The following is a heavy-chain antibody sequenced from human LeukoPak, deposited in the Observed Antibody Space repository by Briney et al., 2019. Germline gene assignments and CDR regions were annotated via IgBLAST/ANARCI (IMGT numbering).Heavy chain of an antibody. D-gene: IGHD2-15*01. Sequence: SETLSLTCAVHGESFSAYFRSWIRQVPGKGLEWIGEIDHRGISNYNPSLKSRATMLVDTSNNHFSLSLTSVTAADTATYYCASRSLTLAAARCFDDWGQGTVVTVSS. CDR2: IDHRGIS. CDR3: ASRSLTLAAARCFDD. CDR1: GESFSAYF. V-gene: IGHV4-34*01. J-gene: IGHJ4*03.